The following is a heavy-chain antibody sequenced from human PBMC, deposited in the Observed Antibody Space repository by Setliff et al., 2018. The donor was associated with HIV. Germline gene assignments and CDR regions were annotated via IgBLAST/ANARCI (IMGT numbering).Heavy chain of an antibody. Sequence: PSETLSLTCTVYGGSFSGYYWSWIRQPPGKGLEWMGEINHSGITNDNPSLKSRVTISVDTSKNQFSLKLRSVTAADTAVYYCARMDITGTWRWFDPWGLGTLVTVS. J-gene: IGHJ5*02. CDR1: GGSFSGYY. V-gene: IGHV4-34*01. CDR2: INHSGIT. CDR3: ARMDITGTWRWFDP. D-gene: IGHD1-7*01.